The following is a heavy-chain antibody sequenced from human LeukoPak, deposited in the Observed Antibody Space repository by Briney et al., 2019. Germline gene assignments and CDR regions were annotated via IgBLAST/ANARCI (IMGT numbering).Heavy chain of an antibody. CDR1: GYTFTGYY. CDR3: ARDVGEYCSSTNCYASHY. D-gene: IGHD2-2*01. V-gene: IGHV1-2*02. J-gene: IGHJ4*02. CDR2: INPHSGVT. Sequence: ASVKVSCKASGYTFTGYYIHWVRQAPGQGLEWMGWINPHSGVTNYAQKFQGGVTMTRDTSITTAYMELSSLRSDDTAVYYCARDVGEYCSSTNCYASHYWGQGTLVTVSS.